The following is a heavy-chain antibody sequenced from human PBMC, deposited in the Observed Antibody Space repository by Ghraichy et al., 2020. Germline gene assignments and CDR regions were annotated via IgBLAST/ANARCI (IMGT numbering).Heavy chain of an antibody. CDR3: TTNLAY. Sequence: GGSLRLSCAASGFAFSNSWMKWLRQAPCAGLEWVGRIKSETSGGTIEYAAPVQHRFTISRDDSKNTLYLQMNSLKTEDTAVYYCTTNLAYWGRGTLVTVSS. V-gene: IGHV3-15*01. D-gene: IGHD1-14*01. CDR2: IKSETSGGTI. J-gene: IGHJ4*02. CDR1: GFAFSNSW.